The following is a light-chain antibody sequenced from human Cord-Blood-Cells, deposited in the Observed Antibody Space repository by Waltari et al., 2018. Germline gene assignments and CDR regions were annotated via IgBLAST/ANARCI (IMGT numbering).Light chain of an antibody. V-gene: IGLV2-14*01. Sequence: QSALTQPASVSGSPGQSITISCTGPSSDVVGYNYASWYQQHPGKAPKLMIYDVSNRPSGVSNRFSGSKSGNTASLTISGLQAEDEAYYYCSSYTSSSTLDVFGTGTKVTVL. CDR3: SSYTSSSTLDV. J-gene: IGLJ1*01. CDR2: DVS. CDR1: SSDVVGYNY.